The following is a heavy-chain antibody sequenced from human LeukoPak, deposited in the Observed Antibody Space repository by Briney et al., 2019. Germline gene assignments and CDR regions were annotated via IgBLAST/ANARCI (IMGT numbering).Heavy chain of an antibody. CDR1: GGSFSGYY. D-gene: IGHD2-2*01. V-gene: IGHV4-34*01. Sequence: SETLSLTCAVYGGSFSGYYWSWIRQPPGKGLEWIASIHYSETTYYNPSLKSRVTISVDTSKNHFSLKLSSVTAADTAVYYCARGPTYQPIDFWGQGTLVTVSS. CDR2: IHYSETT. J-gene: IGHJ4*02. CDR3: ARGPTYQPIDF.